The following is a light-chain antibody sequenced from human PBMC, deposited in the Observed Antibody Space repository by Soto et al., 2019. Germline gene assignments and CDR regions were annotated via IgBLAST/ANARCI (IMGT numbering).Light chain of an antibody. CDR2: GAS. CDR3: HQYGSSPLT. J-gene: IGKJ4*01. Sequence: EIVLPQSPGTLSLSPGERATLSCRASQSVSSSYLAWYQQKPGQAPRLLIYGASSRATGIPDRFSGSGSGTDFTLTISRLEPEDFEVYYCHQYGSSPLTFGGGTKVEIK. CDR1: QSVSSSY. V-gene: IGKV3-20*01.